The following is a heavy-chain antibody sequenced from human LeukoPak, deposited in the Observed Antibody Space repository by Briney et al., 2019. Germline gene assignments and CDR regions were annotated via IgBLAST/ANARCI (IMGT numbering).Heavy chain of an antibody. V-gene: IGHV3-23*01. J-gene: IGHJ5*02. CDR2: IGGST. CDR3: AKDPRYIVVVPAAAFDP. Sequence: IGGSTYYADSVKGRFTISRDNSKNTLYLQMNSLRAEDTAVYYCAKDPRYIVVVPAAAFDPWGQGTLVTVSS. D-gene: IGHD2-2*01.